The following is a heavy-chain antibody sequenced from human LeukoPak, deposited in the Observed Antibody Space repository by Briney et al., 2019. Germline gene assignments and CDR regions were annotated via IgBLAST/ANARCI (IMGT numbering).Heavy chain of an antibody. CDR2: IYYSGST. J-gene: IGHJ5*02. V-gene: IGHV4-39*01. CDR3: ARHAQDYDIFNFDP. Sequence: SETLSLTCTVSGDSISSSSSYWGWIRQPPGEGLEWIGSIYYSGSTYYNPSLKSRVTISVDTSKNQFSLKLSSVTAADTAVYYCARHAQDYDIFNFDPWGQGTLVTVSS. D-gene: IGHD3-9*01. CDR1: GDSISSSSSY.